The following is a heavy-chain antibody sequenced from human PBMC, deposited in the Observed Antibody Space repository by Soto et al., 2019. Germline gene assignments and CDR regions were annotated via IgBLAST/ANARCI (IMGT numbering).Heavy chain of an antibody. J-gene: IGHJ4*02. CDR1: GFTFSSYA. CDR3: AGSLKVREVVVVITFDY. CDR2: ISGSGGST. V-gene: IGHV3-23*01. Sequence: GGSLRLSCAASGFTFSSYAMSWVRQAPGKGLEWVSAISGSGGSTYYADSVKGRFTISRDNSKNTLYLQMNSLRAEDTAVYYCAGSLKVREVVVVITFDYWGQGTLVTVSS. D-gene: IGHD3-22*01.